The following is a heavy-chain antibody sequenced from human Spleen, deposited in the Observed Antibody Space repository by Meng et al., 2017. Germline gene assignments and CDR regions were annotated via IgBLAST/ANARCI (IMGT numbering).Heavy chain of an antibody. CDR3: ATSKGIFGYGNY. Sequence: NVSCQGSGYSFTSSWIGWVRQMPGKGLEWMGVIYPVDSDTRYSPSFPGQVTISADKSISTAYLQWNNLKASDTAMYYCATSKGIFGYGNYWGQGTLVTVSS. J-gene: IGHJ4*02. V-gene: IGHV5-51*01. CDR2: IYPVDSDT. CDR1: GYSFTSSW. D-gene: IGHD2-15*01.